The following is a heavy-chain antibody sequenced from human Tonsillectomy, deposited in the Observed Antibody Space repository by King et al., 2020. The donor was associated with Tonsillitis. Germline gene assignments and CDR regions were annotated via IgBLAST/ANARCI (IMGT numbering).Heavy chain of an antibody. J-gene: IGHJ4*02. Sequence: VQLVESGGGVVQPGRSLRLSCAASGFTFSSYGMHWVRQAPGKGLEWEAVISYDGSNKYYADSVKGRFTISRDNSKNTLYLQMNSLRAEDTAVYYCAKALSIAVAGTMVYWGQGTLVTVSS. V-gene: IGHV3-30*18. D-gene: IGHD6-19*01. CDR3: AKALSIAVAGTMVY. CDR2: ISYDGSNK. CDR1: GFTFSSYG.